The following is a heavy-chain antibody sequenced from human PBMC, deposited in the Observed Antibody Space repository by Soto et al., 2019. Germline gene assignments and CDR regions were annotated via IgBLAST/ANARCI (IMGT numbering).Heavy chain of an antibody. D-gene: IGHD3-16*01. V-gene: IGHV2-5*02. Sequence: QITLKESGPALVKPTQTLTLTCTFSGFSLSTSGVGVGWIRQPPGEALEWLALIYWDDYKHFSPSLESRLTITKDTSKNQVVLKMTNMDPVDTAKYYCVHKGGGDRILDYWGQGTLVTVSS. CDR3: VHKGGGDRILDY. J-gene: IGHJ4*02. CDR2: IYWDDYK. CDR1: GFSLSTSGVG.